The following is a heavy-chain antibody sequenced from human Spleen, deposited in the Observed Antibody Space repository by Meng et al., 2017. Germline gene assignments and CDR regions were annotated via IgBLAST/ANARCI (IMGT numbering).Heavy chain of an antibody. D-gene: IGHD1-14*01. Sequence: GESLKISCAASGFTVSHNYMSWVRQAPGKGLEWVSTMTGTGGTKYYADSVKGRFTISKDNSKNTLYLQLSSLRAEDAALYYCARHNRGWTYDALDYWGQGTLVTVSS. CDR3: ARHNRGWTYDALDY. CDR1: GFTVSHNY. CDR2: MTGTGGTK. J-gene: IGHJ4*02. V-gene: IGHV3-23*01.